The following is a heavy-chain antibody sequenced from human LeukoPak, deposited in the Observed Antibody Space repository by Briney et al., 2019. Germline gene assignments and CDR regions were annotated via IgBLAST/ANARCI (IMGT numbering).Heavy chain of an antibody. Sequence: SETLSLICTVSGDSVSRGSYYWSWFRQPPGKAPEWIGYVYSSGSTKYNPSLKSRVTISVETSKNQISLKLESVTAADTAVYYCTRGGGWLVDYWGQGTLATVSS. CDR2: VYSSGST. CDR1: GDSVSRGSYY. J-gene: IGHJ4*02. D-gene: IGHD6-19*01. V-gene: IGHV4-61*01. CDR3: TRGGGWLVDY.